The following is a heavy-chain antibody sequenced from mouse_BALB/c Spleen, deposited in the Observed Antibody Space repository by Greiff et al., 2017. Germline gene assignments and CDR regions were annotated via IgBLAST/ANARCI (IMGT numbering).Heavy chain of an antibody. CDR1: GFTFSDYY. V-gene: IGHV5-4*02. Sequence: EVMLVESGGGLVKPGGSLKLSCAASGFTFSDYYMYWVRQTPEKRLEWVATISDGGSYTYYPDSVKGRFTISRDNAKNNLYLQMSSLKSEDTAMYYCARDIDGSYGGFAYWGQGTLVTVSA. D-gene: IGHD2-3*01. CDR3: ARDIDGSYGGFAY. J-gene: IGHJ3*01. CDR2: ISDGGSYT.